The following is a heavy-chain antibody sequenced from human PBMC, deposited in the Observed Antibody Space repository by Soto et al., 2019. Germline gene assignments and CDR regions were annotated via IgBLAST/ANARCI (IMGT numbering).Heavy chain of an antibody. J-gene: IGHJ4*02. CDR2: INPRTGTT. CDR3: ARASWDSVRGVKEFDY. CDR1: GYTFTNDY. D-gene: IGHD3-10*02. V-gene: IGHV1-46*01. Sequence: QVQLVQSGAEVKKPGASVKVSCKASGYTFTNDYMHWVRQAPGQGLEWMGIINPRTGTTSYAQKFQGRVNMTRDTSTSTVHMERSSLRSDDTAVYYCARASWDSVRGVKEFDYWGQGTLVTVSS.